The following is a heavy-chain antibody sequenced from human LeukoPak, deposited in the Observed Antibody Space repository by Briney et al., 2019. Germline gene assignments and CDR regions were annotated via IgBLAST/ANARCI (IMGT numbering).Heavy chain of an antibody. V-gene: IGHV5-51*01. J-gene: IGHJ3*02. CDR3: ASQGLLRGAFDI. Sequence: GASLQTSCKGSGYSSTTYWIGWVRQLPGKGLEWMGIIYPGDSATRYSPSFQGQVTISADKSISTAYLQWSSLKASDTAMYYCASQGLLRGAFDIWGQGTMVTVSS. D-gene: IGHD1-26*01. CDR1: GYSSTTYW. CDR2: IYPGDSAT.